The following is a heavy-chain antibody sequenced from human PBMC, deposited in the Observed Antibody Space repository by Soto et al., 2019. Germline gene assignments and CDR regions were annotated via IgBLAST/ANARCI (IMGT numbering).Heavy chain of an antibody. CDR1: GYTFSDYG. V-gene: IGHV1-18*01. Sequence: QVQLVQSGPEVKMPGASVKVSCKTSGYTFSDYGLAWLRQTPGQRPEWMGWVSTYNTNTNYAQKFQGRVTMTTDTSTTTTSMELRSLRSDDTAVYYCARELNTDSSAYYSFAYWGQGTRVTVSS. D-gene: IGHD3-22*01. CDR2: VSTYNTNT. J-gene: IGHJ4*02. CDR3: ARELNTDSSAYYSFAY.